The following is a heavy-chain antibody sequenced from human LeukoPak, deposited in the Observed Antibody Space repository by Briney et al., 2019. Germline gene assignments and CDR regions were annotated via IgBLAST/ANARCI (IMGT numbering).Heavy chain of an antibody. V-gene: IGHV3-7*01. J-gene: IGHJ4*02. Sequence: GGSLRLSCAASRFSFSSYWMNWVRQAPGKGLEWVANIKQDGSEKNYVDSVKGRFTISRDNAKNLLYLQMNNLRAEDTAVYYCVRGSGWLGDYWGQGTLVTVSS. CDR2: IKQDGSEK. CDR3: VRGSGWLGDY. D-gene: IGHD6-19*01. CDR1: RFSFSSYW.